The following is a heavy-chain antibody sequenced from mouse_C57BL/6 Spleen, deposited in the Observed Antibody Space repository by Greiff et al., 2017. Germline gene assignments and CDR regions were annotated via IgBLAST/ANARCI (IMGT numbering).Heavy chain of an antibody. CDR2: IWSDGST. CDR3: ARHDDYGPPYAMDY. D-gene: IGHD2-4*01. CDR1: GFSLTSYG. V-gene: IGHV2-6-1*01. J-gene: IGHJ4*01. Sequence: VKLVESGPGLVAPSQSLSITCTVSGFSLTSYGVHWVRQPPGKGLEWLVVIWSDGSTTYNSALKSRLSISKDNSKSQVFLKMNSLQTDDTAMYYCARHDDYGPPYAMDYWGQGTSVTVSS.